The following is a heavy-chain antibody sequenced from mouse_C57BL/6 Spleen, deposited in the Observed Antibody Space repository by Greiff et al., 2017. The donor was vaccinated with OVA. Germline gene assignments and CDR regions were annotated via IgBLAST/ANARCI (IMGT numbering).Heavy chain of an antibody. D-gene: IGHD1-1*01. V-gene: IGHV6-6*01. CDR2: IRNKANNHAT. J-gene: IGHJ2*01. CDR3: TRRGSSFTPFDY. CDR1: GFTFSDAW. Sequence: EVKLEESGGGLVQPGGSMKLSCAASGFTFSDAWMDWVRQSPEKGLEWVAEIRNKANNHATYYAESVKGRFTISRDDSKSSVYLQMNSLRAEDTGIYYCTRRGSSFTPFDYWGQGTTLTVSS.